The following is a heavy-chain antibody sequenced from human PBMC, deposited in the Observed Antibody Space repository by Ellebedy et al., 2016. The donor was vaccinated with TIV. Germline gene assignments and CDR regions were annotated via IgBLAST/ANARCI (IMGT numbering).Heavy chain of an antibody. J-gene: IGHJ5*02. D-gene: IGHD4-17*01. Sequence: ASVKVSXXASGYTFTSYDINWVRQATGQGLEWMGWMNPNSGNTGYAQKFQGRVTMTTDTSTSTAYMELRSLRSDDTAVYYCARDTAPLSPNWFNPWGQGTLVTVSS. V-gene: IGHV1-8*01. CDR2: MNPNSGNT. CDR1: GYTFTSYD. CDR3: ARDTAPLSPNWFNP.